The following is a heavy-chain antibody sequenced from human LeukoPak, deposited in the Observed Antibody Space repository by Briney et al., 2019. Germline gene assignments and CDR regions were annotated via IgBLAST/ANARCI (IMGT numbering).Heavy chain of an antibody. CDR1: GYTFATYS. J-gene: IGHJ4*02. CDR3: ARGHSSGRDYYFDT. V-gene: IGHV1-18*01. D-gene: IGHD6-19*01. Sequence: PRASVKVSCKTSGYTFATYSINWVRQAPGQGLEWMGWISGYSGSTNYAQKLQGRVTMTTDTSTTTAYMELRSLKSDDTAVYYCARGHSSGRDYYFDTWGQGTLVTVPS. CDR2: ISGYSGST.